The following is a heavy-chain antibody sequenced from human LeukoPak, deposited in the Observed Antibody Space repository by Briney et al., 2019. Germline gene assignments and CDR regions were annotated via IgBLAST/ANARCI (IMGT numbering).Heavy chain of an antibody. CDR2: INPNSGGT. CDR1: GYTFTGYY. D-gene: IGHD5-18*01. CDR3: ARAVPGYSYGFDY. J-gene: IGHJ4*02. Sequence: GASVKVSCKASGYTFTGYYMHWVRQAPGQGLEWMGWINPNSGGTNYAQKFQGRVTMTRDTSISTAYMELSRLRSDDTAVYYCARAVPGYSYGFDYWGQGTLVTVSS. V-gene: IGHV1-2*02.